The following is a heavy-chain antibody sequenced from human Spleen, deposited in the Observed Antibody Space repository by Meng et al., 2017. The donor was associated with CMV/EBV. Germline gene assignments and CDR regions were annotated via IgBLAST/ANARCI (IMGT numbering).Heavy chain of an antibody. D-gene: IGHD6-19*01. CDR1: GFTFDDYT. V-gene: IGHV3-21*01. J-gene: IGHJ4*02. Sequence: GGSLRLSCAASGFTFDDYTMHWVRQAPGKGLEWVSSISSSSSYIYYADSVKGRFTISRDNAKNSLYLQMNSLRAEDTAVYYCARAVWEQWLVPPLDYWGQGTLVTVSS. CDR3: ARAVWEQWLVPPLDY. CDR2: ISSSSSYI.